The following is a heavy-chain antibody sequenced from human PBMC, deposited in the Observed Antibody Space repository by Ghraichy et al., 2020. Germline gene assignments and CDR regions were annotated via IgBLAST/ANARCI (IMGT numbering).Heavy chain of an antibody. CDR1: GFTFSSYA. Sequence: GGSLRLSCAASGFTFSSYALTWVRQAPGKGLEWVSTISVSAGGTFYAESVKGRFTISRDNSKNTLYLQVNSLRAEDTAVYYCARDQSGLGVDYWGQGILVTVSS. J-gene: IGHJ4*02. CDR3: ARDQSGLGVDY. D-gene: IGHD1-14*01. V-gene: IGHV3-23*01. CDR2: ISVSAGGT.